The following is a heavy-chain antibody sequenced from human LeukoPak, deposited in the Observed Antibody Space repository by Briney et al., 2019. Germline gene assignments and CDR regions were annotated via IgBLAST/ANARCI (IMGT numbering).Heavy chain of an antibody. J-gene: IGHJ4*02. D-gene: IGHD4-17*01. CDR1: GYTFTSYG. CDR3: ARDKTTGYGDEVGLDY. CDR2: ISAYNGNT. Sequence: GASVKVSCKASGYTFTSYGISWVRQAPGQGLEWMARISAYNGNTNYAQKLQGRVTMTTDTSTSTAYMELRSLRSDDTAVYYCARDKTTGYGDEVGLDYWGQGTLVTVSS. V-gene: IGHV1-18*01.